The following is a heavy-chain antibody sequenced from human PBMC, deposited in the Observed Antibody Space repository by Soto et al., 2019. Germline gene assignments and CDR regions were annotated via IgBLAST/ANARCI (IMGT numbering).Heavy chain of an antibody. CDR2: ISYDGSNK. Sequence: QPGGSLRLSCAASGFTFSSYAMHWVRQAPGKGLEWVAVISYDGSNKYYADSVKGRFTISRDNSKNTLYLQMNSLRAEDTAVYYCARDSGGSWPYLAPDYWGQGTLVTSPQ. CDR3: ARDSGGSWPYLAPDY. J-gene: IGHJ4*02. CDR1: GFTFSSYA. D-gene: IGHD2-15*01. V-gene: IGHV3-30-3*01.